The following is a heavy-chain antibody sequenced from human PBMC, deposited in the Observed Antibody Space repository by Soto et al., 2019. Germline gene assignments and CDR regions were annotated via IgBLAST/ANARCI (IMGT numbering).Heavy chain of an antibody. J-gene: IGHJ2*01. CDR1: GGSISSGGYS. CDR3: ARGGGCGSPDWYLNV. Sequence: QLQLQESGSGLVKPSQTLSLTCAVSGGSISSGGYSWSWLRQPPGKGLEWIWYIFHSGSTYYNPSPQRRVTISVDRVQNHLSLGLRSGTAAGTGVDFCARGGGCGSPDWYLNVWGPGNLVPRSS. V-gene: IGHV4-30-2*01. D-gene: IGHD1-26*01. CDR2: IFHSGST.